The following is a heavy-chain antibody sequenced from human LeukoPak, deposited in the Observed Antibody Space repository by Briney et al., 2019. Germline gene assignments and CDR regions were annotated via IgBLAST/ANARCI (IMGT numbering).Heavy chain of an antibody. J-gene: IGHJ6*02. CDR3: ATGRDADSARGYYDMDV. Sequence: PSETLSLTCTVSGGSITGYYWTWVRQPAGKGREWVGRIYSGGSTNYNPPLKSRVTMSVDTSKNQFSLKLSSVTAADTAVYYCATGRDADSARGYYDMDVWGQGTTVTVSS. CDR2: IYSGGST. V-gene: IGHV4-4*07. D-gene: IGHD5-24*01. CDR1: GGSITGYY.